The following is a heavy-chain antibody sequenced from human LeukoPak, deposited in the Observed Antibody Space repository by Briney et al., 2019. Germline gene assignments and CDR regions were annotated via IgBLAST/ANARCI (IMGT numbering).Heavy chain of an antibody. CDR1: GGSFSGYY. J-gene: IGHJ6*03. CDR2: INHSGST. V-gene: IGHV4-34*01. D-gene: IGHD3-10*01. CDR3: ARRSIYGSGSYYYYYYYMDV. Sequence: SETLSLTCAVYGGSFSGYYWSWIRQPPGKGLEWIGEINHSGSTNYNPSLNSRVTISVDTSKNQFSLKLSSVTAADTAVYYCARRSIYGSGSYYYYYYYMDVWGKGTTVTVSS.